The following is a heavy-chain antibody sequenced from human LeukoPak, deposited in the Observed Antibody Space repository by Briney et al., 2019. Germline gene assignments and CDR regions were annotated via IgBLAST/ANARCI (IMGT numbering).Heavy chain of an antibody. D-gene: IGHD3-22*01. CDR3: ARHPTYYYDSSGYRDY. CDR1: GYSISSGYY. V-gene: IGHV4-38-2*01. J-gene: IGHJ4*02. CDR2: IYHSGST. Sequence: SETLSLTCAVSGYSISSGYYWGWIRQPPGKGLEWIGSIYHSGSTYYNPSLKSRVTISVDTSKNQFSLKLSSVTAADTAVYYCARHPTYYYDSSGYRDYWGQGTLVTVSS.